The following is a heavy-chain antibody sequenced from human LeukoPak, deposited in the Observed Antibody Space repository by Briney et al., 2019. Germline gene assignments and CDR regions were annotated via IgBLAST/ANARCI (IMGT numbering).Heavy chain of an antibody. Sequence: SETLSLTCAVSGGSISSGGYSWSWIRQPPGKGLEWIGYIYHSGSTYYHPSLKSRVTISVDRSKNQFSLKLSSVTAADTAVYYCARARYCSGGSCFHYFDYWGQGTLVTVSS. CDR1: GGSISSGGYS. CDR2: IYHSGST. V-gene: IGHV4-30-2*01. D-gene: IGHD2-15*01. CDR3: ARARYCSGGSCFHYFDY. J-gene: IGHJ4*02.